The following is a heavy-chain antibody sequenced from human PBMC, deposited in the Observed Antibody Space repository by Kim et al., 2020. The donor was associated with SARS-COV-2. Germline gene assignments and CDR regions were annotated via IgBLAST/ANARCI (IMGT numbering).Heavy chain of an antibody. Sequence: GGSLRLSCGASGFTFSSYSMNWVRQAPGKGLEWVSYISSSSSTIYYADSVKGRFTISRDNAKNSLYLQMNSLRDEDTAVYYCARDPPNGYSTPRTFDYWGQGPLLTVSS. V-gene: IGHV3-48*02. J-gene: IGHJ4*02. D-gene: IGHD4-4*01. CDR3: ARDPPNGYSTPRTFDY. CDR1: GFTFSSYS. CDR2: ISSSSSTI.